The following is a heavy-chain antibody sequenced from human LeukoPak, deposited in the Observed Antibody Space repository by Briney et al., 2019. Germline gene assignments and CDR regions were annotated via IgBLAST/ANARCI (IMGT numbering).Heavy chain of an antibody. V-gene: IGHV1-46*01. CDR3: ARESTFRLLRNVSDI. CDR1: GYTFTIFH. J-gene: IGHJ3*02. D-gene: IGHD5-12*01. Sequence: ASVKVSCKASGYTFTIFHIHWVRQAPGQGLEWMGMNNPSDGSTNYAQKFQGRVTMTSDMSTSTVAMDLSSLRSDDTAVYYCARESTFRLLRNVSDIWGQGTMVTVSS. CDR2: NNPSDGST.